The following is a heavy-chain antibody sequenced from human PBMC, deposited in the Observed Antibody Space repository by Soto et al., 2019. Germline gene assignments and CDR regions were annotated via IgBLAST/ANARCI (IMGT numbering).Heavy chain of an antibody. Sequence: PSETLSLTCTVSGGSISSGDYYWSWIRQPPGKGLEWIGYIYYSGSTYYNPSLKSRVTISVDTSKNQFSLKLSSVTAADTAVYYCARDGNYDYVWGSYRHRYYGMDVWGQGTTVTVSS. CDR1: GGSISSGDYY. V-gene: IGHV4-30-4*01. CDR2: IYYSGST. CDR3: ARDGNYDYVWGSYRHRYYGMDV. J-gene: IGHJ6*02. D-gene: IGHD3-16*02.